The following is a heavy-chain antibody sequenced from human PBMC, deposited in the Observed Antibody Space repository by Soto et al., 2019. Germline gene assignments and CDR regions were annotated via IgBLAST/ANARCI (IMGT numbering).Heavy chain of an antibody. J-gene: IGHJ3*02. CDR2: IIPMFGST. D-gene: IGHD6-13*01. CDR1: GGTFSTSS. CDR3: ARVLGSRRTHAFDI. V-gene: IGHV1-69*13. Sequence: SVKVSCKASGGTFSTSSITWVRQAPGQGRERLGGIIPMFGSTNYAQKFQGRVSITADESTTTAYMELSSLNSEDTAVYYCARVLGSRRTHAFDIWGQGTMVTVSS.